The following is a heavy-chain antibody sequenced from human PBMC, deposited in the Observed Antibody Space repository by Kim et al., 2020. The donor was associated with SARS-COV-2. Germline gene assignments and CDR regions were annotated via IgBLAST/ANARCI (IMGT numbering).Heavy chain of an antibody. J-gene: IGHJ2*01. Sequence: SETLSLTCTVSGGSISSYYWSWIRQPAGKGLEWIGRIYTSGSTNYNPSLKSRVTMSVDTSKNQFSLKLSSVTAADTAVYYCARVIYDSSGYPIWYFDLWGRGALVTVSS. V-gene: IGHV4-4*07. CDR1: GGSISSYY. D-gene: IGHD3-22*01. CDR2: IYTSGST. CDR3: ARVIYDSSGYPIWYFDL.